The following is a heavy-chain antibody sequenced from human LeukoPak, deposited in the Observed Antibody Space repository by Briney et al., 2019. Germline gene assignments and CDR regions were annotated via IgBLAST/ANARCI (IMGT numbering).Heavy chain of an antibody. J-gene: IGHJ4*02. V-gene: IGHV1-46*01. CDR1: GYTFTNYY. Sequence: ASVKVSCKASGYTFTNYYMHWVRQAPGQGLEWMGINTPSDGSTSYAQKFQGRVTMTRDTSTGTVYMELNSLRSEDTAMYYCARDVGVIHYFDYWGQGTLVTVSS. CDR3: ARDVGVIHYFDY. D-gene: IGHD2-21*01. CDR2: NTPSDGST.